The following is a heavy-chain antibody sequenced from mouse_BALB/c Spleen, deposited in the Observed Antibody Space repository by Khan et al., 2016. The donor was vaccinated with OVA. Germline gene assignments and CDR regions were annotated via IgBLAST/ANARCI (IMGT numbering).Heavy chain of an antibody. D-gene: IGHD2-4*01. CDR2: IWSGGST. V-gene: IGHV2-2*02. CDR1: GFSLTSYG. CDR3: ARNYDYDEGIAY. Sequence: QMQLEESGPGLVQPSQSLSITCTVSGFSLTSYGVHWVRQSPGKGLEWLGVIWSGGSTDYNAVFISRLNISKDSSKSQAFFKMDSLQANDTAIYYCARNYDYDEGIAYWGQGTLVTVSA. J-gene: IGHJ3*01.